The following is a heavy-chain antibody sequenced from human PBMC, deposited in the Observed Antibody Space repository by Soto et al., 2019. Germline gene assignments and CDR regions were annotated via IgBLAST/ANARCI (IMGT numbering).Heavy chain of an antibody. V-gene: IGHV3-30-3*01. CDR2: ISYDGSNK. CDR1: GFTFSSYA. J-gene: IGHJ4*02. Sequence: QVQLVESGGGVVQPGRSLRLSCAASGFTFSSYAMHWVRQAPGKGLEWVAVISYDGSNKYYADSVKGRFTISRDNSKNTLYLQMNSLRAEDTAVYYCARDRAYYYDSSGYRLVPLAYWGQGTLVTVSS. D-gene: IGHD3-22*01. CDR3: ARDRAYYYDSSGYRLVPLAY.